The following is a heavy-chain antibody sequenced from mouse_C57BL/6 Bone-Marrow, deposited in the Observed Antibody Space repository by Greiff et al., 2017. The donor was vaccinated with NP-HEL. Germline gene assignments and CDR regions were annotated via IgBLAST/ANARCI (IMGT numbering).Heavy chain of an antibody. CDR2: SNPYNGGT. CDR1: GYTFTDYY. Sequence: EVQLQQSGPVLVKPGASVKMSCKASGYTFTDYYMNWVQQSHGKSLEWIGVSNPYNGGTSYNQKFTGKGTLTVDKSSSTAYMERNSLTSEDSAVYYCARMVTTGYWGQGTTLTVSS. J-gene: IGHJ2*01. V-gene: IGHV1-19*01. D-gene: IGHD2-2*01. CDR3: ARMVTTGY.